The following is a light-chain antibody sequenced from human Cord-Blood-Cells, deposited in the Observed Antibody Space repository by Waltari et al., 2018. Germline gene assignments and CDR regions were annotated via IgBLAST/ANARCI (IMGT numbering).Light chain of an antibody. V-gene: IGLV2-23*01. Sequence: QSALPQPASVSGSPGQSITISCTATSSDVGCYNLVSWYQQHPGKAPKLMIYEGSKRPSGVSNRFSGSKSGNTASLTISGLQAEDEADYYCCSYAGSSTVVFGGGTKLTVL. J-gene: IGLJ2*01. CDR1: SSDVGCYNL. CDR2: EGS. CDR3: CSYAGSSTVV.